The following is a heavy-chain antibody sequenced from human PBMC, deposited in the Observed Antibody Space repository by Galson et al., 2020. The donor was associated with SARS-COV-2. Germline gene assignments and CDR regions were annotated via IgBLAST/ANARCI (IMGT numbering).Heavy chain of an antibody. CDR2: ISYDGSNK. CDR1: GFTFSSYA. V-gene: IGHV3-30*04. D-gene: IGHD1-26*01. Sequence: GGSLRLSCAASGFTFSSYAMHWVRQAPGKGLEWVAVISYDGSNKYYADSVKGRFTISRDNSKNTLYLQMNSLRAEDTAVYYCARVYSGSYFGDFDYWGQGTLVTVSS. J-gene: IGHJ4*02. CDR3: ARVYSGSYFGDFDY.